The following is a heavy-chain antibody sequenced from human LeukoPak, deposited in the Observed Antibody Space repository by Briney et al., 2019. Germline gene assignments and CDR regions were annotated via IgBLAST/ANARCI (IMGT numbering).Heavy chain of an antibody. D-gene: IGHD3-9*01. CDR2: IYSGGST. Sequence: AGGSLRLSCAASGFTVSSNYMSWVRQAPGKGLEWVSIIYSGGSTYYADSVKGRFTISRDNAKNSLYLQMNSLRAEDTAVYYCARDSDWAFDSWGLGTLVTVSS. V-gene: IGHV3-53*01. CDR1: GFTVSSNY. J-gene: IGHJ4*02. CDR3: ARDSDWAFDS.